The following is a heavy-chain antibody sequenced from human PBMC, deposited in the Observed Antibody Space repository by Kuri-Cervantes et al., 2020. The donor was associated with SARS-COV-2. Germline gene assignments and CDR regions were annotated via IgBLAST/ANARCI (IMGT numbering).Heavy chain of an antibody. V-gene: IGHV1-2*02. D-gene: IGHD2-2*02. CDR3: ARQGYCSSTSCYTIPPDY. CDR1: GYTFTGYY. J-gene: IGHJ4*02. Sequence: ASVKVSCKASGYTFTGYYMHWVRQAPGQGLEWMGWINPNSGGTNYAQKFQGRVTMTRDTSISTAYMELSRLRSDDTAVYYCARQGYCSSTSCYTIPPDYWGQGTLVTVSS. CDR2: INPNSGGT.